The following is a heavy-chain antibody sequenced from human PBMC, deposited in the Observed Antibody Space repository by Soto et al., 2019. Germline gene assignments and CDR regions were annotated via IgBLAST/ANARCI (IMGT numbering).Heavy chain of an antibody. Sequence: PGGSLRLSCAASQFSFRSYAMHWIRQSPGKGLEWVAVISFDGNSLHYADSVRDRFTISRDNSKNTLYLQMNNLRPEDTAVYFFARTFDTITYFFDYWGQRTVVTVSS. V-gene: IGHV3-30-3*01. J-gene: IGHJ4*02. CDR2: ISFDGNSL. D-gene: IGHD3-9*01. CDR3: ARTFDTITYFFDY. CDR1: QFSFRSYA.